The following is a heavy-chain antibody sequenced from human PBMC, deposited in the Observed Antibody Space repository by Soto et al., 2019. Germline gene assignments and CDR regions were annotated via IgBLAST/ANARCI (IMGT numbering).Heavy chain of an antibody. CDR2: IWYDGSNK. CDR3: ARDGGYCTNGVCYYYYYMDV. V-gene: IGHV3-33*01. J-gene: IGHJ6*03. D-gene: IGHD2-8*01. Sequence: GESLKISCAASGFTFSSYGMHWVRQAPGKGLEWVAVIWYDGSNKYYADSVKGRFTISRDNSKNTLYLQMNSLRAEDTAVYYCARDGGYCTNGVCYYYYYMDVWGKGTTVTVSS. CDR1: GFTFSSYG.